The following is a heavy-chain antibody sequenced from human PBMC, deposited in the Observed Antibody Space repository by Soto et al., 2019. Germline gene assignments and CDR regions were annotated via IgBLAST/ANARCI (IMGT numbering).Heavy chain of an antibody. V-gene: IGHV4-39*01. J-gene: IGHJ5*02. CDR2: IYYSGST. CDR1: GGSISSSSYY. CDR3: ARLLQSWFDP. D-gene: IGHD4-4*01. Sequence: SYTLSLTCTVSGGSISSSSYYWGWIRQPPGKGLEWIGSIYYSGSTYYNPSLKSRVTISVDTSKNQFSLKLSSVTAADTAVYYCARLLQSWFDPWGQETLVTVSS.